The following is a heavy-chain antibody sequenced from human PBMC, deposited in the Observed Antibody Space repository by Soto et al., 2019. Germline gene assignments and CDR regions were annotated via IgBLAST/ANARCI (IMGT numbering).Heavy chain of an antibody. Sequence: ASVKVSCKASGYTFTSYYMHWVRQAPGQGLEWMGIINPSGGSTSYAQKFQGRVTMTRDTSTSTVYMELSSLRSEDTAVYYCARAVGTITIFGVVPPSPEYFDYWGQGTLVTVS. CDR1: GYTFTSYY. CDR2: INPSGGST. V-gene: IGHV1-46*01. J-gene: IGHJ4*02. CDR3: ARAVGTITIFGVVPPSPEYFDY. D-gene: IGHD3-3*01.